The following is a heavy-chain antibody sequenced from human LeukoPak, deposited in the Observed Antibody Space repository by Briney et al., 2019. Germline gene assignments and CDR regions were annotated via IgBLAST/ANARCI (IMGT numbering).Heavy chain of an antibody. V-gene: IGHV1-69*04. CDR3: ARDMIVVVINGLGWFDP. Sequence: ASVKVSCKASGGTFSSYAISWVRQAPGQGLEWMGRIIPILGIAKYAQKFQGRVTITADKSTSTAYMELSSLRSEDTAVYYCARDMIVVVINGLGWFDPWGQGTLVTVSS. D-gene: IGHD3-22*01. J-gene: IGHJ5*02. CDR2: IIPILGIA. CDR1: GGTFSSYA.